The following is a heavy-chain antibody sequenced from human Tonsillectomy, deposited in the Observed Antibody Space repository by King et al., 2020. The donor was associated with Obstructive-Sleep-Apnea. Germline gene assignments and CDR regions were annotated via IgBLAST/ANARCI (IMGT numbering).Heavy chain of an antibody. CDR1: GFTFNFYS. J-gene: IGHJ4*02. CDR3: ARGRSATIYAVVGY. V-gene: IGHV3-48*02. Sequence: QLVQSGGGLVQPGGSLRLSCAASGFTFNFYSMHWVRQTPGKGLEWIAYIDSRSTTMYYTDSVKGRFTISRDNAKNSLYLQMNSLRDDDTAVYYCARGRSATIYAVVGYWGQGTQIIVSS. D-gene: IGHD3-3*01. CDR2: IDSRSTTM.